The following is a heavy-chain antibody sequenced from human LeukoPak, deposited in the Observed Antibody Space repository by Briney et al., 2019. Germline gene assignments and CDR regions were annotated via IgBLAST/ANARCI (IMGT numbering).Heavy chain of an antibody. CDR1: GGSFSGYY. CDR2: INHSGST. CDR3: AGGRKAAYYFDY. Sequence: SETLSLTCAVYGGSFSGYYWSWIRQPPGKGLEWIGEINHSGSTNYNPSLKSRVTISVDTSKNQFSLKLSSVTAADTAVYYCAGGRKAAYYFDYWGQGTLVTVSS. J-gene: IGHJ4*02. D-gene: IGHD2-15*01. V-gene: IGHV4-34*01.